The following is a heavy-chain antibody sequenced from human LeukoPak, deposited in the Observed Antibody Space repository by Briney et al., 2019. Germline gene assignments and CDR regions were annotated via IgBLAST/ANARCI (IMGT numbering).Heavy chain of an antibody. J-gene: IGHJ4*02. CDR2: IIPIFGTA. Sequence: ASVKVSCKASGGTFSSYAISWVRQAPGQGLEWMGGIIPIFGTANYAQKFQGRVTITADESTSTAYMELSSLRSEDTAVYYCASLAYGSGRRLDYWGQGTLVTVSS. CDR1: GGTFSSYA. V-gene: IGHV1-69*13. D-gene: IGHD3-10*01. CDR3: ASLAYGSGRRLDY.